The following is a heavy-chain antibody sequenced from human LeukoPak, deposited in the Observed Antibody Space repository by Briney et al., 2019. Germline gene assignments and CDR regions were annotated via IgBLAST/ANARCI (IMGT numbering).Heavy chain of an antibody. Sequence: AGGSLRLSCAASGFTVSSNYMSWVRQAPGKGLEWVSVIYSGGSTYYADSVKGRFTISRDNSKNTLYLQMNSLRAEDTAVYYCAKLWMGSEGFDYWGQGTLVTVSS. V-gene: IGHV3-66*01. CDR1: GFTVSSNY. CDR2: IYSGGST. D-gene: IGHD2-21*01. J-gene: IGHJ4*02. CDR3: AKLWMGSEGFDY.